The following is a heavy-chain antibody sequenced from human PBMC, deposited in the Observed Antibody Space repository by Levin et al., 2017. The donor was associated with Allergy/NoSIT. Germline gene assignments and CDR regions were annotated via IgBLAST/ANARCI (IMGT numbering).Heavy chain of an antibody. V-gene: IGHV4-31*03. D-gene: IGHD3-22*01. CDR1: GDSVSSNVYY. CDR2: IYNSVST. J-gene: IGHJ4*02. CDR3: AREYYYDRSGSRHFDF. Sequence: SETLSLTCTVSGDSVSSNVYYWSWIRQHPGKGLEWIGYIYNSVSTYYNPSLKSRATISVDTSKNHFSLKLSSVTAADTAVYYCAREYYYDRSGSRHFDFWGQGTLVTVSS.